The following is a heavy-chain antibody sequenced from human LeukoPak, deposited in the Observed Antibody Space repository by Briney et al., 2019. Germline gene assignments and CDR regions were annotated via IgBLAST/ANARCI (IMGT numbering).Heavy chain of an antibody. CDR2: ISGSGGST. Sequence: GGSLRLSCAASGFTFSNYAMSWVRQAPGKGLEWVSAISGSGGSTYYADSVKGRFTISRDNSKNTLYLQMNSLRAEDTAVYYCAKVKAARGYYYYGMDVWGQGTTVTVSS. V-gene: IGHV3-23*01. J-gene: IGHJ6*02. D-gene: IGHD2-15*01. CDR3: AKVKAARGYYYYGMDV. CDR1: GFTFSNYA.